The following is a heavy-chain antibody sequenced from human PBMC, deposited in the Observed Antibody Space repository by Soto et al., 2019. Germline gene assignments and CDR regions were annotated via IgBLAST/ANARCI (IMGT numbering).Heavy chain of an antibody. Sequence: GASVKVSCKASGYTFTSYGISWVRQAPGQGLEWMGWISAYNGNTNYAQKLQGRVTMTTDTSTSTAYMELRSLRSDDTAVYYCARGWPYCSSTSCYASEILIGWFDPWGQGTLVTVSS. D-gene: IGHD2-2*01. CDR2: ISAYNGNT. CDR3: ARGWPYCSSTSCYASEILIGWFDP. CDR1: GYTFTSYG. V-gene: IGHV1-18*01. J-gene: IGHJ5*02.